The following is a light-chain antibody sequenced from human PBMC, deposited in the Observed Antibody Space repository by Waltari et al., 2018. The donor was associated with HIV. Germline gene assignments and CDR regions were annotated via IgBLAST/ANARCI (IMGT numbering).Light chain of an antibody. V-gene: IGKV1-16*01. J-gene: IGKJ4*01. Sequence: DIQMTQSPSSLSASVGDAVNITCRASQGTSNHLAWIQQKPGKAPKSLIFGTSILQSWVPSRFRGSGSGTDFILTINSLQDEDFATYFCQHYHNYPVTFGGGTKVE. CDR1: QGTSNH. CDR2: GTS. CDR3: QHYHNYPVT.